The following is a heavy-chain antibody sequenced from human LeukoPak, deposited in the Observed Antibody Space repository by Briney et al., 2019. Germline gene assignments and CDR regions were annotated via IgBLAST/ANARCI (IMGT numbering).Heavy chain of an antibody. J-gene: IGHJ4*02. V-gene: IGHV3-74*01. D-gene: IGHD4-17*01. Sequence: PGGSLRLSCAASGFTFSSYWMHWVRQAPGKGLMWVSHIKPDGSASNYADSVKGRFTISRDNAKNILYLQMNSLRADDTALYYCHRSVPTGGTWSFDYWGQGTQVTVSS. CDR2: IKPDGSAS. CDR1: GFTFSSYW. CDR3: HRSVPTGGTWSFDY.